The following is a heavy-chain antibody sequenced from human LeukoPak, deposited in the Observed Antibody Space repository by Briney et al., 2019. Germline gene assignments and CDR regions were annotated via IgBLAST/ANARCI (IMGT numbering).Heavy chain of an antibody. V-gene: IGHV4-4*02. CDR2: IYYSGST. Sequence: PSGTLSLTCAVSGGSISSSNWWSWVRQPPGKGLEWIGYIYYSGSTYYNPSLKSRVTISVDTSKNQFSLKLSSVTAADTAVYYCARVVRGVIAWFDPWGQGTLVTVSS. CDR1: GGSISSSNW. J-gene: IGHJ5*02. D-gene: IGHD3-10*01. CDR3: ARVVRGVIAWFDP.